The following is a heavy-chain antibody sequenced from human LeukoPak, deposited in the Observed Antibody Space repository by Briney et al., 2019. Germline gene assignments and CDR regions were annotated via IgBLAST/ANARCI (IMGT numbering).Heavy chain of an antibody. J-gene: IGHJ5*02. Sequence: SETLSLTCTVSGGSISSYYWSWIRQPPGKGLEWIGYIYYSGSTNYNPSLKSRVTISVDTSKNQFSLKLSSVTAADTAVYYCARTVERITIFGVVIKGWFDPWGQGTLVTVSS. V-gene: IGHV4-59*01. CDR3: ARTVERITIFGVVIKGWFDP. CDR1: GGSISSYY. D-gene: IGHD3-3*01. CDR2: IYYSGST.